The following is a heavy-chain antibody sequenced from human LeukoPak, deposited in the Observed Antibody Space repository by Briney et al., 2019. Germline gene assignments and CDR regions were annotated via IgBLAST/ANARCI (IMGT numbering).Heavy chain of an antibody. CDR1: GFTFSSYG. J-gene: IGHJ3*02. D-gene: IGHD1-26*01. V-gene: IGHV3-30*02. CDR2: IRYDGSNK. CDR3: ARDNGPRATGAFDI. Sequence: PGGSLRLSCAASGFTFSSYGMHWVRQAPGKGLEWVAFIRYDGSNKYYADSVKGRFTISRDNSKNTLYLQMNSLRAEDTAVYYCARDNGPRATGAFDIWGQGTMVTVSS.